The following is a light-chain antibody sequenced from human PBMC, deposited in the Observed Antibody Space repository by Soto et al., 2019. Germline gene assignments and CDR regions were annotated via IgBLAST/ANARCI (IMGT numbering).Light chain of an antibody. CDR2: GAS. V-gene: IGKV3-15*01. CDR3: QQYNNWPWT. Sequence: EIVMTQSPATLSGSPGGRATLSCRASQSTSDTLAWYQQKPGQAPRLLIYGASTRAPGFPARFSGSGSGTDFTLTISSLQSEDFAVYYCQQYNNWPWTFGQGTKVDIK. CDR1: QSTSDT. J-gene: IGKJ1*01.